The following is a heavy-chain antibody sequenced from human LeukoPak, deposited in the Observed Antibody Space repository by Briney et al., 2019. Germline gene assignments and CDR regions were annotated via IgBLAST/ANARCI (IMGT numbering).Heavy chain of an antibody. Sequence: ASVKVSCKASGYTFTGYYMHWVRQAPGQGLEWMGWINPNSGGTNYAQKFQGRVTMTRDTSISTAYMELSRLRSDDTAVYCCARDLNSGWYNFDYWGQGTLVTVSS. J-gene: IGHJ4*02. D-gene: IGHD6-19*01. CDR1: GYTFTGYY. CDR2: INPNSGGT. CDR3: ARDLNSGWYNFDY. V-gene: IGHV1-2*02.